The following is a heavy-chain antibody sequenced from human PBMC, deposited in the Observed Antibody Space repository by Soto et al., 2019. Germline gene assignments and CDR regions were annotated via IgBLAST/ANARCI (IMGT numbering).Heavy chain of an antibody. CDR3: AREGGYCSSSRYLGYYGMDV. V-gene: IGHV5-51*01. Sequence: GESLKISCKGSGYSFPSYWIGWVRQMPGKGLEWMGIIYPGDSDTRYSPSFQGQVTISADKSISTAYLQWSSLKASDTAMYYCAREGGYCSSSRYLGYYGMDVWGQGTPVTVSS. J-gene: IGHJ6*02. CDR1: GYSFPSYW. D-gene: IGHD2-2*01. CDR2: IYPGDSDT.